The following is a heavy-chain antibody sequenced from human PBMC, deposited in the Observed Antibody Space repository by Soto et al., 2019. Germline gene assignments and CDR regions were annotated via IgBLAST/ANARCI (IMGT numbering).Heavy chain of an antibody. Sequence: SQTLFLTCSVVVDSLRGQSWNWSRQSPGKGLEWIGELDQSGGTNYNPSLKSRAIISDDTSKNQFSLTLTFVTAADTAVYYCARRGLYSSGREYYYYGMDVWGQGTTVTVSS. CDR3: ARRGLYSSGREYYYYGMDV. D-gene: IGHD6-19*01. V-gene: IGHV4-34*01. J-gene: IGHJ6*02. CDR1: VDSLRGQS. CDR2: LDQSGGT.